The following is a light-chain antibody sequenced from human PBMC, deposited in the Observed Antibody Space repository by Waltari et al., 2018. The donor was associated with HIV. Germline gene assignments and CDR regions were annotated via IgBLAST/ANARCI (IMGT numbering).Light chain of an antibody. V-gene: IGLV1-44*01. J-gene: IGLJ3*02. Sequence: QSVSTQYPSASGTPGQRVTISCSGGTANIGRNSVSWYQQVPGTAPQLFMFSNSLRPSEVPDRFSGSKSGTSASLAISGLQSEDEADYYCATWDDTLDGPVFGGGTRLTGL. CDR3: ATWDDTLDGPV. CDR2: SNS. CDR1: TANIGRNS.